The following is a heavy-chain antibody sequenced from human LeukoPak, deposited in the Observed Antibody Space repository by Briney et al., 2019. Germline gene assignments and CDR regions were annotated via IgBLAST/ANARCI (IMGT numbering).Heavy chain of an antibody. D-gene: IGHD2-2*01. J-gene: IGHJ5*02. CDR1: GDSVSSNSVT. V-gene: IGHV6-1*01. CDR2: TYYRSTWYN. CDR3: ARRLTQYDCFDP. Sequence: SQTLSLTCAISGDSVSSNSVTWDWIRQSPSRGLEWLGRTYYRSTWYNDYAVSVGGRITVNPDTSKNQFSLHLNSVTPEDTAVYYCARRLTQYDCFDPWGQGILVTVSS.